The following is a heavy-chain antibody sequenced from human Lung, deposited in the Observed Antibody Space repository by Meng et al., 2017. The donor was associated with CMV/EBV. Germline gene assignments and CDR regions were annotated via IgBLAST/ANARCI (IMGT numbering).Heavy chain of an antibody. CDR1: GYTFSNYW. J-gene: IGHJ4*02. CDR3: TRLEDGSSYIGH. V-gene: IGHV5-51*01. CDR2: IYPGDSDT. Sequence: GEXXKISCKGSGYTFSNYWIGGVRQTPGKGLGWMGIIYPGDSDTRYSPSFQGQVTISADKSISTAYLQWSNLKASDTAMYYCTRLEDGSSYIGHWGQGALVTVSS. D-gene: IGHD1-26*01.